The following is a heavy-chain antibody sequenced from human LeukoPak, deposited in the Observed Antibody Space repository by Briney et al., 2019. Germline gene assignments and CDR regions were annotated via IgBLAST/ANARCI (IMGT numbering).Heavy chain of an antibody. D-gene: IGHD6-13*01. CDR1: GGSISSSSYY. Sequence: PSETLSLTCTVSGGSISSSSYYWGWIRQPPGKGLEWVSAISGSGGSTYYADSVKGRFTISRDNSKNTLYLQMNSLRAEDTAVYYCDRIAAAGPDAFDIWGQGTMVTVSS. CDR3: DRIAAAGPDAFDI. V-gene: IGHV3-23*01. CDR2: ISGSGGST. J-gene: IGHJ3*02.